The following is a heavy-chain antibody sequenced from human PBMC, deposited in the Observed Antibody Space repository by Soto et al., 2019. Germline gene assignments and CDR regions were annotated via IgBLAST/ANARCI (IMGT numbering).Heavy chain of an antibody. J-gene: IGHJ4*02. D-gene: IGHD6-6*01. CDR1: GCTFSSYA. CDR3: ATSLVARPYDY. Sequence: EVQLLESGGGLVKPGGSLRLSCEASGCTFSSYAMSWVRQAPGKGLEWVSAISGSCGNTYYADSVKGRFTISRDNSKNTLYLKMNSLRAEDTAVYYCATSLVARPYDYWGQGTLVTVSS. CDR2: ISGSCGNT. V-gene: IGHV3-23*01.